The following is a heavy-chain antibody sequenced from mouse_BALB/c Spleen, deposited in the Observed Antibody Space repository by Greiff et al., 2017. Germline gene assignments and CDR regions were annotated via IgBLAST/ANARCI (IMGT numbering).Heavy chain of an antibody. D-gene: IGHD2-3*01. Sequence: EVMLVESGGGLVKPGGSLKLSCAASGFTFSSYAMSWVRQTPEKRLEWVASISSGGSTYYPDSVKGRFTISRDNARNILYLQMSSLRSEDTAMYYCARGNYDGSFAWFAYWGQGTLVTVSA. CDR2: ISSGGST. CDR3: ARGNYDGSFAWFAY. J-gene: IGHJ3*01. CDR1: GFTFSSYA. V-gene: IGHV5-6-5*01.